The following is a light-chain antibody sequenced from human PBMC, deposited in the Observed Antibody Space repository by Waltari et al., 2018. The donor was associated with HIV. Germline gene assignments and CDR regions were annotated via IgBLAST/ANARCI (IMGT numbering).Light chain of an antibody. V-gene: IGKV1-9*01. CDR1: QGIGAD. J-gene: IGKJ3*01. CDR2: VAS. CDR3: QQLNIYPLT. Sequence: DIHLTQSPSFLSASVGDRVTITCRASQGIGADLAWYQRKPGRAPKLLIYVASTLESGVPSRFSGSGSGTEFTLTINSLQPEDFATYYCQQLNIYPLTFGPGTKVDIK.